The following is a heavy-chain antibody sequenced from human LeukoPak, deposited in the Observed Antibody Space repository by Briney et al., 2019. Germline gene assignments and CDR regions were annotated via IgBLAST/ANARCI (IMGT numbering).Heavy chain of an antibody. D-gene: IGHD4-17*01. CDR2: ISHSGYT. CDR1: NGSFSGYY. CDR3: ARHGFYGDSARRKFDP. J-gene: IGHJ5*02. Sequence: PSETLSLTCTVYNGSFSGYYWSWIRQPPGTGLEWIGEISHSGYTNLNPSLKSRLTISLDTSKNHFSLRLTSLTAADTAVYYCARHGFYGDSARRKFDPWGQGTLVTVSS. V-gene: IGHV4-34*01.